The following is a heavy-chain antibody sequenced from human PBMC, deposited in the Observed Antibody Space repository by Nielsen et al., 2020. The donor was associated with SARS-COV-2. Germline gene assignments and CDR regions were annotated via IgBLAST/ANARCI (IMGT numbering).Heavy chain of an antibody. CDR2: IKQDGSEK. D-gene: IGHD5-18*01. V-gene: IGHV3-7*01. J-gene: IGHJ6*02. Sequence: GESLKISCAASGFTFGTYAMSWVRQAPGKGLEWVANIKQDGSEKYYVDSVKGRFTISRDNAKNSLYLQMNSLRAEDTAVYYCARDSGDTAMNYYYYYGMDVWGQGTTVTVSS. CDR3: ARDSGDTAMNYYYYYGMDV. CDR1: GFTFGTYA.